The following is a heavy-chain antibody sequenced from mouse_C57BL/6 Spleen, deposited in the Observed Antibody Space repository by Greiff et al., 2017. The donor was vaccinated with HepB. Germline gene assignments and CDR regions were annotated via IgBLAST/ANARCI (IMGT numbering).Heavy chain of an antibody. J-gene: IGHJ2*01. CDR2: ISSGSSTI. CDR1: GFTFSDYG. V-gene: IGHV5-17*01. Sequence: DVKLVESGGGLVKPGGSLKLSCAASGFTFSDYGMHWVRQAPEKGLEWVAYISSGSSTIYYADTVKGRFTISRDNAKNTLFLQMTSLRSEDTAMYYCARESTGRYFDYWGQGTTLTVSS. CDR3: ARESTGRYFDY. D-gene: IGHD4-1*01.